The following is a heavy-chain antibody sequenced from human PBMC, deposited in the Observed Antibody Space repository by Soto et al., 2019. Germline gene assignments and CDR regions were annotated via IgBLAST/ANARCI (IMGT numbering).Heavy chain of an antibody. CDR1: GLTFSDYW. D-gene: IGHD1-1*01. V-gene: IGHV3-74*01. CDR2: IRSGGGGT. Sequence: EVRLVESGGGLVQPGGSLRLSCVASGLTFSDYWIHWVRQAPGKGLIWVSGIRSGGGGTDYVHSVKGRFTISRDHAKNTVYLQMNTLRAGDTAFYYCGSVDWNPGADWGQGTPVTVSS. CDR3: GSVDWNPGAD. J-gene: IGHJ4*02.